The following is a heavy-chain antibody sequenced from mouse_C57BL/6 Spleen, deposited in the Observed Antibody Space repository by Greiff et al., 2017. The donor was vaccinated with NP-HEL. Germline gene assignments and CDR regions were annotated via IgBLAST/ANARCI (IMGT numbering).Heavy chain of an antibody. D-gene: IGHD1-1*01. CDR3: SRYIGGTTVAIDY. CDR1: GFTFTDYY. CDR2: IRNKANGYTT. J-gene: IGHJ4*01. V-gene: IGHV7-3*01. Sequence: EVKLVESGGGLVQPGGSLSLSCAASGFTFTDYYMSWVRQPPGKALEWLGFIRNKANGYTTEYSASVKGRFTISRDNSQSILYLQMNALRAEDSATYYCSRYIGGTTVAIDYWGQGTSVTVSS.